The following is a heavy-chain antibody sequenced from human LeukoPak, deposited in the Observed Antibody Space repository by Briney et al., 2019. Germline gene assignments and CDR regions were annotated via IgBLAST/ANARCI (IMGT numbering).Heavy chain of an antibody. V-gene: IGHV4-61*08. Sequence: PSETLSLTCTVSGGSTSSGDYYWSWIRQPPGKGLEWIGYIYYSGSTNYNPSLKSRVTISVDTSKNQFSLKLSSVTAADTAVYYCARGGDDYGDPLTSFGAFDIWGQGTMVTVSS. J-gene: IGHJ3*02. CDR3: ARGGDDYGDPLTSFGAFDI. CDR2: IYYSGST. D-gene: IGHD4-17*01. CDR1: GGSTSSGDYY.